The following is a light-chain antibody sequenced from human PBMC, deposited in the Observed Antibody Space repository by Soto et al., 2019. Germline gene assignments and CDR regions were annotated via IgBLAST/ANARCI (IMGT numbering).Light chain of an antibody. Sequence: IVMRQSPATLSVSPGERATLSCRASQSVSSNLAWYQQKPGQAPRLLIYGASTRATGIPARFSGSGSGTDFTLTISSLEPEDFAVYYCQQRSNWPRTFGQGTKVDI. CDR3: QQRSNWPRT. CDR1: QSVSSN. CDR2: GAS. V-gene: IGKV3-15*01. J-gene: IGKJ1*01.